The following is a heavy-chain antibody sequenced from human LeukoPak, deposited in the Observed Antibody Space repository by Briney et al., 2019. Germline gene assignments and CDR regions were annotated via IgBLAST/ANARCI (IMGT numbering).Heavy chain of an antibody. Sequence: ASVKVSCKVSGYTLTELSMHWVRQAPGKGLEWMGGFDPEDGETIYAQKFQGRVTMTEDTSTDTAYMELSSLRSEDTAVYYCARLSSGWPNNWFDPWGQGALVTVSS. CDR1: GYTLTELS. J-gene: IGHJ5*02. D-gene: IGHD6-19*01. CDR2: FDPEDGET. CDR3: ARLSSGWPNNWFDP. V-gene: IGHV1-24*01.